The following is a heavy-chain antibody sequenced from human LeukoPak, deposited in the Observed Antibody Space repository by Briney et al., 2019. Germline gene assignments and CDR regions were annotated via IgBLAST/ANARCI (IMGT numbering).Heavy chain of an antibody. CDR2: ISSSGSTI. CDR3: ARAGSYSGYYYYYYMDA. D-gene: IGHD1-26*01. J-gene: IGHJ6*03. V-gene: IGHV3-48*03. CDR1: GFTFSSYE. Sequence: PGGSLRLSCAASGFTFSSYEMNWVRQAPGKGLEWVSYISSSGSTIYYADSVRGRFTISRDNAKNSLYLQMNSLRAEDTAVYYCARAGSYSGYYYYYYMDAWGKGTTVTVSS.